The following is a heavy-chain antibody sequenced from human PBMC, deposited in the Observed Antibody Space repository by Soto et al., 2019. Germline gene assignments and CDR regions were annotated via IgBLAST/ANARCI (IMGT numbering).Heavy chain of an antibody. CDR2: ISYDGSNK. CDR3: ARDVSGWYGYCVY. D-gene: IGHD6-19*01. Sequence: GGSLRLSCAASGFTFSSYAMHWVRQAPGKGLEWVAVISYDGSNKYYADSVKGRFTISRDNSKNTLYLQMNSLRAEDTAVYYCARDVSGWYGYCVYWGQGTLVTVSS. V-gene: IGHV3-30-3*01. CDR1: GFTFSSYA. J-gene: IGHJ4*02.